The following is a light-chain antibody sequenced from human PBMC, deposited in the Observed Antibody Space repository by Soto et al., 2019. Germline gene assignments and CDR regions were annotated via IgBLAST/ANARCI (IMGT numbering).Light chain of an antibody. J-gene: IGKJ5*01. CDR2: DAS. Sequence: DIQMTQSPSSLSASVGDRVTITCQASQDISNYLNWYQQKPGKAPKLLIYDASNLETGVPSRFSGSGSGTDFTFTISILQSEDIATYYCQQYDNLLITFGQGTRLEIK. CDR3: QQYDNLLIT. CDR1: QDISNY. V-gene: IGKV1-33*01.